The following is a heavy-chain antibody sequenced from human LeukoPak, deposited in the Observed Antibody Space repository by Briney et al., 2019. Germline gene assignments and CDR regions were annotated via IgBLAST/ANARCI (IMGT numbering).Heavy chain of an antibody. V-gene: IGHV1-2*04. D-gene: IGHD3-10*01. CDR1: GYTFTGYY. J-gene: IGHJ4*02. CDR3: ARDLRDYYGSGSYYRFDY. CDR2: INPNSGGT. Sequence: EASVKVSCKASGYTFTGYYTHWVRQAPGQGLEWMGWINPNSGGTNYAQKFQGWVTMTRDTSISTAYMELSRLRSDDTAVYYCARDLRDYYGSGSYYRFDYWGQGTLVTVSS.